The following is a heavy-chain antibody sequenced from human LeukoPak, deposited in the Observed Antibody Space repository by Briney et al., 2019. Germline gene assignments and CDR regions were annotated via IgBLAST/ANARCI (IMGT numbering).Heavy chain of an antibody. CDR2: ISAYNGNT. V-gene: IGHV1-18*01. J-gene: IGHJ4*02. CDR1: GYTFTSYG. Sequence: ASVKVSCKASGYTFTSYGISWVRQAPGQGLEWMGWISAYNGNTNYAQKLQGRVTMTTDTSTSTAYMELRSLRSDDTAVYYCAREVNDILTGFVGLAETFDYWGQGTLVTVSS. D-gene: IGHD3-9*01. CDR3: AREVNDILTGFVGLAETFDY.